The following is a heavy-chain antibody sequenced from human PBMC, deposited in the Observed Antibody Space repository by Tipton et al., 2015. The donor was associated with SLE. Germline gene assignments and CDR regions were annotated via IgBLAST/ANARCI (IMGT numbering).Heavy chain of an antibody. V-gene: IGHV3-66*01. J-gene: IGHJ3*02. CDR2: VESGGSI. CDR3: ARRTAFDI. Sequence: GSLRLSCAASGFSVSNNYMSWVRQAPGKGLEWISTVESGGSIHYADCVKGRFTISRDNSKNTLSLQMNGLRAEDTAVYYCARRTAFDIWGQGTMVTVSS. CDR1: GFSVSNNY.